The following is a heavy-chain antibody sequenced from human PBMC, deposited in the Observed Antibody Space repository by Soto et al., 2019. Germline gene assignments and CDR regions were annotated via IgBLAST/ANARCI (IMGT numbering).Heavy chain of an antibody. CDR1: SGSISNHY. J-gene: IGHJ4*02. Sequence: SETLSLTCTVSSGSISNHYLNWIRQPPGKRLEWIGYIHYSGSTNYNPSLKSRVTISADTSKNQFSLKMNSVTAADTAVYYCATGTGWLTDDWGLGTLVTVSS. V-gene: IGHV4-59*08. CDR2: IHYSGST. CDR3: ATGTGWLTDD. D-gene: IGHD6-19*01.